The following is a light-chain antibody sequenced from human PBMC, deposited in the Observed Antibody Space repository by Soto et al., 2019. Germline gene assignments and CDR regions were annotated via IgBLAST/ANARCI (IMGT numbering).Light chain of an antibody. Sequence: DIQMTQSPSSLSASVGDKVTITCRASQSIRSYLNWYQKKQGKAPKVLISGASSLQSGVPLRFSGGGSGTVFTFTFSSLQSEDFASYYCQQSHSTPLTFG. CDR3: QQSHSTPLT. V-gene: IGKV1-39*01. CDR1: QSIRSY. J-gene: IGKJ3*01. CDR2: GAS.